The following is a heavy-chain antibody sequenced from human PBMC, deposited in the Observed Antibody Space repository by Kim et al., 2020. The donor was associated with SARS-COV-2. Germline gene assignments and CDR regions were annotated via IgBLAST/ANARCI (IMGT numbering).Heavy chain of an antibody. CDR3: ARTPPWGDYVWGSYMGLYGMDV. V-gene: IGHV1-69*13. CDR2: IIPIFGTA. J-gene: IGHJ6*02. CDR1: GGTFSSYA. Sequence: SVKVSCKASGGTFSSYAISWVRQAPGQGLEWMGGIIPIFGTANYAQKFQGRVTITADESTSTAYMELSSLRSEDTAVYYCARTPPWGDYVWGSYMGLYGMDVWGQGTTVTVSS. D-gene: IGHD3-16*01.